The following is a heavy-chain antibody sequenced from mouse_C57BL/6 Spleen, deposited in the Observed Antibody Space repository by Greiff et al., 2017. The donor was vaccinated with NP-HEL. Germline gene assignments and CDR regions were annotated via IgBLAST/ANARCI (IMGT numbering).Heavy chain of an antibody. CDR1: GYTFTSYW. Sequence: QVQLKQPGTELVKPGASVKLSCKASGYTFTSYWMHWVKQRPGQGLEWIGNINPSNGGTNYNEKFKSKATLTVDKSSSTAYMQLSSLTSEDSAVYYCARGIGITTVVATYPAYWGQGTTLTVSS. CDR3: ARGIGITTVVATYPAY. CDR2: INPSNGGT. J-gene: IGHJ2*01. D-gene: IGHD1-1*01. V-gene: IGHV1-53*01.